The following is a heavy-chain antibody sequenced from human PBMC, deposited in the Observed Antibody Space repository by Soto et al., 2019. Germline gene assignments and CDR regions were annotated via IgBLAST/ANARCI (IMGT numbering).Heavy chain of an antibody. V-gene: IGHV4-59*12. CDR3: ARRYSNPYYFDY. CDR2: IYYSGST. J-gene: IGHJ4*02. Sequence: SETLSLTCTVSGGSISSYYWSWIRQPPGKGLEWIGYIYYSGSTNYNPSLKSRVTISVDTSKNQFSLKLSSVTAADTAVYYCARRYSNPYYFDYWGQGTLVTVSS. CDR1: GGSISSYY. D-gene: IGHD4-4*01.